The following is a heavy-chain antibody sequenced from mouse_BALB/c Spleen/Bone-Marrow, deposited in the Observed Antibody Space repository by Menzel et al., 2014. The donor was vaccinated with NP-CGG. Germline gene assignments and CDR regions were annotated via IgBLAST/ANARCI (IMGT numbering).Heavy chain of an antibody. D-gene: IGHD3-3*01. V-gene: IGHV5-6*01. Sequence: EVKVVESGGDLVKPGGSLKLSCAASGFTFSSYGMSWVRQTPDKRLEWVATISSGGSYTYYPDSVKGRFTISRDNAKNTLCLQMSSLKSEDTAMYYCARHRDAMDYWGQGTSVTVSS. CDR3: ARHRDAMDY. CDR2: ISSGGSYT. CDR1: GFTFSSYG. J-gene: IGHJ4*01.